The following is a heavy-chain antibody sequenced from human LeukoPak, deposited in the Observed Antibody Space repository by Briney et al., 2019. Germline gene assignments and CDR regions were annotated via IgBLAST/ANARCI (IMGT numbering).Heavy chain of an antibody. CDR2: IYYTGST. Sequence: SETLSLTCTVSGYSISNDYHWGWIRQPPGKGLEWVGSIYYTGSTYQNPSLKSRVTVSLDMSKNQFSLELSSVTAADTAVYHCARSWGYDFWSGNLLDYWGQGILVTVSS. D-gene: IGHD3-3*01. CDR1: GYSISNDYH. J-gene: IGHJ4*02. V-gene: IGHV4-38-2*02. CDR3: ARSWGYDFWSGNLLDY.